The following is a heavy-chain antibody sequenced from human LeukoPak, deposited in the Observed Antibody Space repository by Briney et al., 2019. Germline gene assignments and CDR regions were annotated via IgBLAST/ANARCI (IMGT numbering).Heavy chain of an antibody. J-gene: IGHJ6*02. D-gene: IGHD2-2*02. V-gene: IGHV1-18*01. CDR2: ISAYNGNT. Sequence: ASVKVSCKASGYTFTSYGISWVRQAPGQGLEWMGWISAYNGNTNYAQKLQGRVTMTTDTSTSTAYMELRGLRSDDTAVYYCARDAASYIVVVPAAIDMDVWGQGTTVTVSS. CDR3: ARDAASYIVVVPAAIDMDV. CDR1: GYTFTSYG.